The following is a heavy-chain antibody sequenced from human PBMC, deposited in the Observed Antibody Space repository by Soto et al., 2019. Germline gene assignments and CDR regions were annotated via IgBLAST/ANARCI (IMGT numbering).Heavy chain of an antibody. V-gene: IGHV4-31*03. Sequence: SSETLSLTCTVSGGSISSGGYYWSWIRQHPGKGLEWIGYIYYSGSTYYNPSLKSRVTISVDTSKNQFSLKLSSVTAADTAVYYCARGIARDDFWSGYYTGTGPRTENWFDPWGQGTLVTVSS. CDR3: ARGIARDDFWSGYYTGTGPRTENWFDP. J-gene: IGHJ5*02. CDR2: IYYSGST. CDR1: GGSISSGGYY. D-gene: IGHD3-3*01.